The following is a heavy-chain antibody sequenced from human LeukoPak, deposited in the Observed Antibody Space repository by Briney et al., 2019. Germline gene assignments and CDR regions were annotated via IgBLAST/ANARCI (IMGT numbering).Heavy chain of an antibody. D-gene: IGHD4-11*01. CDR2: ISYDGSNK. CDR3: ARDFYSNYFGWFDP. CDR1: GFTFSSYA. V-gene: IGHV3-30-3*01. Sequence: GGSLRLSCAASGFTFSSYAMHWVRQAPGKGLEWVAVISYDGSNKYYADSVKGRLTISRDNSKNTLYLQMNSLRAEDTAVYYCARDFYSNYFGWFDPWGQGTLVTVSS. J-gene: IGHJ5*02.